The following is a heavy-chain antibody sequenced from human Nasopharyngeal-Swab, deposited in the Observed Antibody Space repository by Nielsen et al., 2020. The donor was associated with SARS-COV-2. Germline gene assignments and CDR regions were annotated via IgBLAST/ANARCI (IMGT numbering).Heavy chain of an antibody. J-gene: IGHJ5*02. D-gene: IGHD2-21*01. Sequence: GGSLRLSCAASGFTCSSYWMSWVRQAPGKGLEWVANIKQDGSEKYYVDSVKGRFTISRDNAKNSLYLQMNSLRAEDTAVYYCARDLPTYSDWFDPWGQGTLVTVSS. CDR1: GFTCSSYW. CDR2: IKQDGSEK. V-gene: IGHV3-7*01. CDR3: ARDLPTYSDWFDP.